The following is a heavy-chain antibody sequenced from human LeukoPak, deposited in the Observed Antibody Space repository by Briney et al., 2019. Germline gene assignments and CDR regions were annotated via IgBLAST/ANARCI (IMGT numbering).Heavy chain of an antibody. CDR3: VRANYDILTGYYTPFDY. J-gene: IGHJ4*02. CDR2: INYSGGST. CDR1: GFTFSSYA. V-gene: IGHV3-23*01. D-gene: IGHD3-9*01. Sequence: GESLRLSCAASGFTFSSYAMSWVRQAPGKGLEWVSAINYSGGSTYYADSVKGRFTISRDNSKNTLYLQMNSLRAEDTAVYYWVRANYDILTGYYTPFDYWGQGTLVTVSS.